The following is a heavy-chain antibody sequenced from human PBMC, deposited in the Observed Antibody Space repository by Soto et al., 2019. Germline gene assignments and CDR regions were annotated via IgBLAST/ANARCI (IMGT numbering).Heavy chain of an antibody. Sequence: QVQLVESGGGLVKPGGSLRLSCAASGFTFSDYYMSWIRQAPGKGLEWVSYISSSGTTIYYADSVKGRFTISRDNDKRSLYLQMNSLRAEDTAVYYCARLDGNDYDSSGYYYYYYGMDVWGQGTTVTVSS. CDR2: ISSSGTTI. CDR1: GFTFSDYY. V-gene: IGHV3-11*01. CDR3: ARLDGNDYDSSGYYYYYYGMDV. J-gene: IGHJ6*02. D-gene: IGHD3-22*01.